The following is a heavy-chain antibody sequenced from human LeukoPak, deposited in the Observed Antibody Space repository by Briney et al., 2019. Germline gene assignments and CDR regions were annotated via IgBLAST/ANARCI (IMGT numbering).Heavy chain of an antibody. CDR1: GFSFSIYG. Sequence: GGSLRLSRAASGFSFSIYGMHWVRQAPGKGLEWVAVIWYDGSNKNYADSEKGRFTISRDNSKNTLYLQMNSLRAEDTAVYYCARESDLGGAFDIWGQGTMVTVSS. D-gene: IGHD3-16*01. J-gene: IGHJ3*02. CDR2: IWYDGSNK. V-gene: IGHV3-33*01. CDR3: ARESDLGGAFDI.